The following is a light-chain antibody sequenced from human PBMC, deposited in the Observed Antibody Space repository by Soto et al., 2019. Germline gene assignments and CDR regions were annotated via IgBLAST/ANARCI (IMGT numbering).Light chain of an antibody. CDR2: DAS. CDR3: QQYDSLPLS. CDR1: QDISNF. Sequence: DIQMTQSPSSLSASVGDRVTITCQASQDISNFLNWYQHKSGKSPKLLINDASNLETGVPSRFSGSGSSTYFTFTINSLQHADVATYYCQQYDSLPLSFGPGTKVELK. J-gene: IGKJ3*01. V-gene: IGKV1-33*01.